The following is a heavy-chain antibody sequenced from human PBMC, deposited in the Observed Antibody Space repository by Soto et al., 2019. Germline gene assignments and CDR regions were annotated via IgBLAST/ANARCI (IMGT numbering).Heavy chain of an antibody. CDR3: ASHIAVAGLEWFAS. J-gene: IGHJ5*01. CDR1: GDSISSSNW. Sequence: PSETLSLTCAVSGDSISSSNWWSWVRQIPGKGLEWVGEIYHNGITNYNPSLKSRVSMSVDKSKNQFSLRLSSVTAADTAVYYCASHIAVAGLEWFASWGQGILVPVYS. D-gene: IGHD6-19*01. CDR2: IYHNGIT. V-gene: IGHV4-4*02.